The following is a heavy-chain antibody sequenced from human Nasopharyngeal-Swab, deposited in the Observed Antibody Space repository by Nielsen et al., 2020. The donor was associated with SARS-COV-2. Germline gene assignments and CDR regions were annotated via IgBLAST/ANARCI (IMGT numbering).Heavy chain of an antibody. J-gene: IGHJ4*02. D-gene: IGHD2-2*01. CDR1: GTYV. CDR3: ARDCSTSSCHLV. V-gene: IGHV1-18*01. CDR2: ISPYNSKA. Sequence: ASVKVSCKTSGTYVISWVRQAPGQGLEWVGRISPYNSKANYAQNIQGRVTMTTDTSTSTAYMELSSLRSDDTVVYYCARDCSTSSCHLVWGQGTLVTVSS.